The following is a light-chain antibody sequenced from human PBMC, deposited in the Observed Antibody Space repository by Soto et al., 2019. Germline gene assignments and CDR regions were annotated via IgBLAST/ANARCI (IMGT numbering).Light chain of an antibody. CDR2: EGS. CDR3: CSYARSSTYV. Sequence: QSALTQPASVSGSPGQSITISCTGTSGDVGSYNLVSWYQQHPGKAPKLMIYEGSKRPSGVSNRFSGSKSGSTASLTISGLQAEXEXDYYCCSYARSSTYVFGSGTKLTVL. V-gene: IGLV2-23*01. CDR1: SGDVGSYNL. J-gene: IGLJ1*01.